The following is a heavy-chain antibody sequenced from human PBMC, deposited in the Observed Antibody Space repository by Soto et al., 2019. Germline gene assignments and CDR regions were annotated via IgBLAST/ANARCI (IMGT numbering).Heavy chain of an antibody. J-gene: IGHJ4*02. D-gene: IGHD2-8*02. V-gene: IGHV3-30*18. CDR2: ISYDGSVK. CDR3: AKDGTGGPPYYFDY. CDR1: GFIFSNYG. Sequence: VQLVESGGGVVQPGRSLRLSCAASGFIFSNYGMHCVRQAPGKGLEWVTIISYDGSVKYYADSVKGRFTISRDNSKNTLYLQMNSLRAEDTAVYYCAKDGTGGPPYYFDYWGQGTLVTVSS.